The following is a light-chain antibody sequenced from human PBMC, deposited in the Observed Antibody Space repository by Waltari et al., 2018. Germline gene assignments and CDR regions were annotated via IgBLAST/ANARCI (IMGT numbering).Light chain of an antibody. CDR3: QQYASSVLYT. CDR2: GVS. V-gene: IGKV3-20*01. J-gene: IGKJ2*01. CDR1: QSLGKNY. Sequence: IVLTQSPGTLSLSPGDRASLSCKASQSLGKNYLAWYQHKPGQAPRLLSYGVSSRAAGIPDRFSGSGSGTDFTLTISRLEPEDFAVYYCQQYASSVLYTFGQGTKLEIK.